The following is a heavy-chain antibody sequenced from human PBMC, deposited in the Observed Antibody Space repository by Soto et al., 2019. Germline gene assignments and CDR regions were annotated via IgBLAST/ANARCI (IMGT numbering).Heavy chain of an antibody. CDR1: GCPFSGYW. Sequence: PGGSMRLSRAAAGCPFSGYWRPWVSKEPGKGLEWVSYISSSGGTIYYADSVKGRFTISRDNAKNSLYLQMDSLRAEDTAVYYCARVSQCSGGSCYHSDYWGQGTLVTVSS. CDR3: ARVSQCSGGSCYHSDY. V-gene: IGHV3-48*01. J-gene: IGHJ4*02. D-gene: IGHD2-15*01. CDR2: ISSSGGTI.